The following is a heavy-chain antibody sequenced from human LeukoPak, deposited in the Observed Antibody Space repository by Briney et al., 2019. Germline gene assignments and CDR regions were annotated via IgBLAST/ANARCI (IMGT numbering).Heavy chain of an antibody. Sequence: GGSLRLSCAASGFTFNSYWMTWVRQAPGKGLEWVANIKEDGSEKYYVDSVKGRFTISRDDAKNSMYLQMNSLRVEDTAVYYCVRDGPTAYFDYWGQGTLVTVSS. V-gene: IGHV3-7*01. D-gene: IGHD5-18*01. CDR1: GFTFNSYW. CDR2: IKEDGSEK. J-gene: IGHJ4*02. CDR3: VRDGPTAYFDY.